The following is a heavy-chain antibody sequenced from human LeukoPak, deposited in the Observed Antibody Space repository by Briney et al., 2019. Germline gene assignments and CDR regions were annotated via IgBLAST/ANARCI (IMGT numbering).Heavy chain of an antibody. D-gene: IGHD2-2*01. CDR2: IYPGDSDT. V-gene: IGHV5-51*01. CDR1: GYSFTSYW. J-gene: IGHJ3*02. Sequence: GESLKISCKGSGYSFTSYWIGWVRQMPGKGLEWMGIIYPGDSDTRYSPSFQGQVTISADKSISTAYLQWSSLKASDTAMYYCAQPGMQCSSTSCYGPWCAFDIWGQGTMVTVSS. CDR3: AQPGMQCSSTSCYGPWCAFDI.